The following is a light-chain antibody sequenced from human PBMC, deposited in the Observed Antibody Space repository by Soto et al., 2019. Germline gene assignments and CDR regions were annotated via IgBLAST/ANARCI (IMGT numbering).Light chain of an antibody. Sequence: EIVLTQSPGTLSLSPGERATLSCRASQSVSGSSLAWYQKKLGQAPRLLIYGASSRATGIPNRFSGSGSGTDFTLTISRLEPEDFAVYYCQQHGSAPWTFGQGTKVEIK. V-gene: IGKV3-20*01. CDR2: GAS. CDR3: QQHGSAPWT. CDR1: QSVSGSS. J-gene: IGKJ1*01.